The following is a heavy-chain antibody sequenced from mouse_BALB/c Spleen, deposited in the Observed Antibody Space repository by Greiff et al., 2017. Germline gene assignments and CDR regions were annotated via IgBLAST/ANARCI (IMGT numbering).Heavy chain of an antibody. Sequence: DVMLVESGGGLVKPGGSLKLSCAASGFTFSDYYMYWVRQTPEKRLEWVATISDGGSYTYYPDSVTGRFTISRDNAKNNLYLQMSSLKSEDTAMYYCARAYYYGSYAMDYWGQGTSVTVAA. V-gene: IGHV5-4*02. CDR3: ARAYYYGSYAMDY. CDR2: ISDGGSYT. CDR1: GFTFSDYY. J-gene: IGHJ4*01. D-gene: IGHD1-1*01.